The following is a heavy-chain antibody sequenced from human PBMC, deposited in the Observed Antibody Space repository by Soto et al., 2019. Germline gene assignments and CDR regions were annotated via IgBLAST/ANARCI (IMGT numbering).Heavy chain of an antibody. J-gene: IGHJ4*02. CDR2: ISSTSSYT. D-gene: IGHD6-19*01. CDR1: GFTFSSYA. V-gene: IGHV3-21*01. Sequence: SLRLSCAASGFTFSSYAMNWVRQTQEKGLEWVSSISSTSSYTHYSDSVKGRFTISRDNANNSLFLQMDSLRAEDTATYYCSRDLALAGNYLGQGVLVTVSS. CDR3: SRDLALAGNY.